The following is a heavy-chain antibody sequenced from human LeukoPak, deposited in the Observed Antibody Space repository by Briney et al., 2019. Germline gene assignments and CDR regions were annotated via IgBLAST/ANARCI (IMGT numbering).Heavy chain of an antibody. V-gene: IGHV3-64*01. Sequence: GGSLRLSCAASGFTFSSYAMHWVRQAPGKGLEYVSAISSNGGGTFYANSVKGRFTISRDNSKNTLYLQMGSLRAEDMAVYYCARATGIVGAPDWGQGTLVTVSS. J-gene: IGHJ4*02. CDR2: ISSNGGGT. D-gene: IGHD1-26*01. CDR3: ARATGIVGAPD. CDR1: GFTFSSYA.